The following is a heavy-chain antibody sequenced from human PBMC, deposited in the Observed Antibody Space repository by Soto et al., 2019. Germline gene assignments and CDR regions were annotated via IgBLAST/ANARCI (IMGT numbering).Heavy chain of an antibody. CDR3: ARGYSGSRTSWYFDY. CDR1: GGSISSGGYY. J-gene: IGHJ4*02. D-gene: IGHD1-26*01. CDR2: IYYSGST. V-gene: IGHV4-31*03. Sequence: SETLSLTCTVSGGSISSGGYYWSWIRQHPGKGLEWIGYIYYSGSTYYNPSLKSRVTISVDTSKNQFSLKLSSVTAADTAVYYCARGYSGSRTSWYFDYWGQGTLVTVSS.